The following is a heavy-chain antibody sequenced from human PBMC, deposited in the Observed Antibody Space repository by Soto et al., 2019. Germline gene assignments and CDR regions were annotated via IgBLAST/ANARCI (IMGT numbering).Heavy chain of an antibody. Sequence: QVQLQESGPGLVKPSETLSLTCAVSGGSISISNWWSWVRQTPGKGLEWIGQIHHSGSTHYSPSLTSRVTRSVDTSKNPFSLKMNSVTAADTAVYYCARGGYYFDMDVWGKGTTVTVSS. D-gene: IGHD1-26*01. CDR2: IHHSGST. CDR3: ARGGYYFDMDV. V-gene: IGHV4-4*02. CDR1: GGSISISNW. J-gene: IGHJ6*03.